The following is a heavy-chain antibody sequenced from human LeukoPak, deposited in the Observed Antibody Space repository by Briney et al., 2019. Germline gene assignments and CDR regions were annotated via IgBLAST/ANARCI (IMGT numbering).Heavy chain of an antibody. V-gene: IGHV1-69*05. Sequence: SVKVSCXASGGTFSSYAISWVRQAPGQGLEWMGRIIPIFGTANYAQKFQGRVTITTDESTSTAYMELSSLRSEDTAVYYCARGWKYYDSSGYYYSFAYFDYWGQGTLVTVSS. J-gene: IGHJ4*02. D-gene: IGHD3-22*01. CDR2: IIPIFGTA. CDR1: GGTFSSYA. CDR3: ARGWKYYDSSGYYYSFAYFDY.